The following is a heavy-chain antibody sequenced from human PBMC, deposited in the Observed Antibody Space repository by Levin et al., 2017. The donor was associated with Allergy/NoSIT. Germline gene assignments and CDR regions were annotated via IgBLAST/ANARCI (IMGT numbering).Heavy chain of an antibody. Sequence: NTSETLSLTCTVSGGSISSYYWSWIRQPPGKGLEWIGYIYYSGSTNYNPSLKSRVTISVDTSKNQFSLKLSSVTAADTAVYYCARMYCSSTSCYAGMGLNWFDPWGQGTLVTVSS. V-gene: IGHV4-59*01. CDR1: GGSISSYY. D-gene: IGHD2-2*01. CDR3: ARMYCSSTSCYAGMGLNWFDP. CDR2: IYYSGST. J-gene: IGHJ5*02.